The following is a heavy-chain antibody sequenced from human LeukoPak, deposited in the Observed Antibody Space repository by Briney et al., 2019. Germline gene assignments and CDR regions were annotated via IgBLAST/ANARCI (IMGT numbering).Heavy chain of an antibody. V-gene: IGHV1-2*06. CDR1: GYTFTDSY. CDR2: INPNSGDP. CDR3: ARLSGKFAY. Sequence: GASVKVSCKTSGYTFTDSYIHWVRQAPGQGLEWTGRINPNSGDPDYPQKFQGRVTMTRDTSISTAYMELRRLTSDDTAVYYCARLSGKFAYWGQGTLVTISS. J-gene: IGHJ4*02. D-gene: IGHD3-10*01.